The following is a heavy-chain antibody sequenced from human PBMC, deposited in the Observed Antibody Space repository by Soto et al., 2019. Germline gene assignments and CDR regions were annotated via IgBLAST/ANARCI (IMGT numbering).Heavy chain of an antibody. J-gene: IGHJ4*02. CDR3: AAGDASDTGDY. CDR1: GDTLSHYG. D-gene: IGHD5-18*01. Sequence: QVQVVQSGAEVKKPGSSVKVSCNASGDTLSHYGVTCFRQVPGKGHECMGGSSAILGIRDYSHKVQGRMTINPNETKTTSDRELNILRSDDTDVYYCAAGDASDTGDYWGQGSRVTVS. CDR2: SSAILGIR. V-gene: IGHV1-69*01.